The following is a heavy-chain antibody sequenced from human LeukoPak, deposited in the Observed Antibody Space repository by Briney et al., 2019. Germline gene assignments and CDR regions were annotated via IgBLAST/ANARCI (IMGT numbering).Heavy chain of an antibody. Sequence: SETLSLTCTVSGGSITGYYCSCIRQSPGKGLEWIGHIYYNGVTNYNPSLRSRVTMSVDTSKNQFSLKLSSVIAADTAVYYCARHESYGDANWFDPWGQGTLVSVSS. CDR1: GGSITGYY. D-gene: IGHD4-17*01. V-gene: IGHV4-59*08. J-gene: IGHJ5*02. CDR2: IYYNGVT. CDR3: ARHESYGDANWFDP.